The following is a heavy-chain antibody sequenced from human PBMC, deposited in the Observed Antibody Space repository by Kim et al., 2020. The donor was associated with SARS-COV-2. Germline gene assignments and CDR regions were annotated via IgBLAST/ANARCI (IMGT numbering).Heavy chain of an antibody. V-gene: IGHV3-66*01. CDR1: GFTVSNTY. Sequence: GGSLRLSCVVSGFTVSNTYMSWVRQAPGKGLEWVSIIYGGGSTYYADSVKGRFTISRDDSRNTVYLQMNGVRAEDTAVYFCAREPSTYFDYWGQGTLVTV. CDR2: IYGGGST. J-gene: IGHJ4*02. CDR3: AREPSTYFDY.